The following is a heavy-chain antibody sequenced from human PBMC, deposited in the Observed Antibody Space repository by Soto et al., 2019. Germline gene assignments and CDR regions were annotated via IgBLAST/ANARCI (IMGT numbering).Heavy chain of an antibody. CDR1: GGSFSGYY. D-gene: IGHD2-2*01. Sequence: SETLSLTCAVYGGSFSGYYWTWIRQPPGTGLEWIGEINHSGSTNYNPSLKSRVTISVDTSKNQFSLKLTSVTAADTAVYYCARHFSADYFDYWGQGALVTVSS. J-gene: IGHJ4*02. CDR2: INHSGST. CDR3: ARHFSADYFDY. V-gene: IGHV4-34*01.